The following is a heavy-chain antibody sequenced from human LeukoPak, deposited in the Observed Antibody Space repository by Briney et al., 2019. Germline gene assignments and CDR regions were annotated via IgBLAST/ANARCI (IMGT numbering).Heavy chain of an antibody. Sequence: GGSLRLSCAASGFTFSSYSMNWVRQAPGKGLEWVSYISSSSSTIYYADSVKGRFTISRDNAMNSLYLQMNSLRDEDTAVYYCAREGAVAGWDYYGMDVWGQGTTVTVSS. CDR3: AREGAVAGWDYYGMDV. J-gene: IGHJ6*02. D-gene: IGHD6-19*01. CDR2: ISSSSSTI. V-gene: IGHV3-48*02. CDR1: GFTFSSYS.